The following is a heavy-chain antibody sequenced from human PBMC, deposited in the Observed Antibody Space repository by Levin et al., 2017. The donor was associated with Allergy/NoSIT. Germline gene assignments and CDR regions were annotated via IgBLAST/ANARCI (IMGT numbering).Heavy chain of an antibody. J-gene: IGHJ4*02. CDR3: ARDPIHTPFDY. Sequence: GESLKISCAASGFTFSSYWMHWVRQAPGKGLVWVSRINSDGSSTSYADSVKGRFTISRDNAKNTLYLQMNSLRAEDTAVYYCARDPIHTPFDYWGQGTLVTVSS. CDR1: GFTFSSYW. CDR2: INSDGSST. D-gene: IGHD2-21*01. V-gene: IGHV3-74*01.